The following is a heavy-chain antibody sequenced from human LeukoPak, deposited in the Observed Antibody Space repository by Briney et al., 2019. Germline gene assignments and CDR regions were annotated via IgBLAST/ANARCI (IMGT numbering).Heavy chain of an antibody. CDR2: ISGSGGST. CDR1: GFTFTDDY. Sequence: GGSLRLSCAASGFTFTDDYMSWIRQAPGKGLEWVSAISGSGGSTYYADSVKGRFTISRDNSRNTLYLQMNSLRAEDTAVYYCATPSNYFDYWGQGTLVTVSS. V-gene: IGHV3-23*01. CDR3: ATPSNYFDY. D-gene: IGHD2-2*01. J-gene: IGHJ4*02.